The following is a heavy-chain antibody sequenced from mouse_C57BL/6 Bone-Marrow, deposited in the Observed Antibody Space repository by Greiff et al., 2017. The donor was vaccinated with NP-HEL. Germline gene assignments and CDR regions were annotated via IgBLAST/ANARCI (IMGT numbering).Heavy chain of an antibody. D-gene: IGHD2-4*01. Sequence: QVQLQQPGAELVKPGASVKLSCKASGYTFTSYWMQWVKQRPGQGLEWIGEIDPSDSYTNYNQKFKGKATLTVDTSSSTAYMQLSSLTSEDSAVYYVERWADYVWFAYGGQGTLVTVSA. V-gene: IGHV1-50*01. CDR2: IDPSDSYT. CDR1: GYTFTSYW. CDR3: ERWADYVWFAY. J-gene: IGHJ3*01.